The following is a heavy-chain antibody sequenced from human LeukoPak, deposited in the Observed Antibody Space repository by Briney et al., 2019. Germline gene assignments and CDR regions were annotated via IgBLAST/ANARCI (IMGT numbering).Heavy chain of an antibody. Sequence: GGSLRLSCAASGFTFSSYSMNWVRQAPGKGLEWVSSISSSSSYIYYADSVKGRFTISRDNAKNSLYLQMNSLRAEDTAVYYCARDDTRVLMVHAKYYFDYWGQGTLVTVSS. CDR2: ISSSSSYI. CDR3: ARDDTRVLMVHAKYYFDY. V-gene: IGHV3-21*01. J-gene: IGHJ4*02. D-gene: IGHD2-8*01. CDR1: GFTFSSYS.